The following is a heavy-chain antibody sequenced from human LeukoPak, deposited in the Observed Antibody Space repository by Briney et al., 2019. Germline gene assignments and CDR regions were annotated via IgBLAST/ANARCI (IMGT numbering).Heavy chain of an antibody. V-gene: IGHV3-74*01. CDR1: GNYW. CDR3: ARVDCSSTTCTYYYYGLAV. J-gene: IGHJ6*02. CDR2: INSDGSWT. D-gene: IGHD2-2*01. Sequence: GGSLRLSCAASGNYWMHWVRQVPGKGLVGVSHINSDGSWTSYADSVKGRFTISRDNSKDTLYLQMNSLRAEDTAVYYCARVDCSSTTCTYYYYGLAVWGQGTTVTVS.